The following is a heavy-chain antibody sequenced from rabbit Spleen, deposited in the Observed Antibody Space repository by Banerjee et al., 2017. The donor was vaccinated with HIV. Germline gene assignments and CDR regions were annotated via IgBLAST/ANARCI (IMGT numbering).Heavy chain of an antibody. CDR3: ARDTSSSFSSYGMDR. D-gene: IGHD1-1*01. CDR2: IDTGSSGFT. J-gene: IGHJ6*01. Sequence: QSLEESGGGLVQPEGSLTLTCTASGFSFSSRYYMCWVRQAPGKGLEWIGCIDTGSSGFTYFASWAKGRFTISKTSSTTVTLQMTSLTAADTATYFCARDTSSSFSSYGMDRWGQGTLVTVS. V-gene: IGHV1S40*01. CDR1: GFSFSSRYY.